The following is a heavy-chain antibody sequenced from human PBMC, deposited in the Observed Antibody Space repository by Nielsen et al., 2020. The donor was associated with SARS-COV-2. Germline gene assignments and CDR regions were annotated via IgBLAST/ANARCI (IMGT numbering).Heavy chain of an antibody. V-gene: IGHV4-4*02. CDR2: IYHSGST. CDR3: AIGRPYYDFWSGYQTNYYYGMDV. J-gene: IGHJ6*02. CDR1: GGSISSSNW. Sequence: SETLPLTCAVSGGSISSSNWWSWVRPPPGKGLEWIGEIYHSGSTNYNPSLKSRVTISVDKSKNQFSLKLSSVTAADTAVYYCAIGRPYYDFWSGYQTNYYYGMDVWGQGTTVTVSS. D-gene: IGHD3-3*01.